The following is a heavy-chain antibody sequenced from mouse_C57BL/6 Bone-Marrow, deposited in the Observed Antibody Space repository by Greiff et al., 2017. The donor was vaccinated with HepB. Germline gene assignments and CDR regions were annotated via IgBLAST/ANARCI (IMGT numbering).Heavy chain of an antibody. D-gene: IGHD1-1*01. J-gene: IGHJ3*01. CDR2: IDPSDSYT. CDR1: GYTFTSYW. CDR3: AGEGPYYYGSSWFAY. V-gene: IGHV1-50*01. Sequence: QVQLKQPGAELVKPGASVKLSCKASGYTFTSYWMQWVKQRPGQGLEWIGEIDPSDSYTNYNQKFKGKATLTVDTSSSTAYMQLSSLTSEDSAVYYCAGEGPYYYGSSWFAYWGQGTLVTVSA.